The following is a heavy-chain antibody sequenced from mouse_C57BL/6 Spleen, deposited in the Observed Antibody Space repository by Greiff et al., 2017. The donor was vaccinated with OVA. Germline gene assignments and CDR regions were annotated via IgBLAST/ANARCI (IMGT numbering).Heavy chain of an antibody. CDR2: IDPSDSYT. J-gene: IGHJ4*01. Sequence: QVQLQQPGAELVMPGASVKLSCKASGYTFTSYWMHWVKQRPGQGLEWIGEIDPSDSYTNYNQKFKGKSTLTVDKSSSTAYMQLSSLTSEDSAVYYCARWLYDGYSTTGRDYAMDYWGQGTSVTVSS. CDR1: GYTFTSYW. CDR3: ARWLYDGYSTTGRDYAMDY. D-gene: IGHD2-3*01. V-gene: IGHV1-69*01.